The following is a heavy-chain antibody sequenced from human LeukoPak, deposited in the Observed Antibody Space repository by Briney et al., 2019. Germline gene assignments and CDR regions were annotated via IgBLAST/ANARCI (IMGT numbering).Heavy chain of an antibody. V-gene: IGHV4-59*12. CDR3: ARKQHLEPSSYYYYYMDV. CDR2: IYHSGST. CDR1: GGSISSYH. Sequence: SETLSLTCTVSGGSISSYHWSWIRQPPGKGLEWIGEIYHSGSTNYNPSLKSRVSISVDKSKNQFSLKLTSVTAADTAMYYCARKQHLEPSSYYYYYMDVWGKGTTVTVS. D-gene: IGHD6-13*01. J-gene: IGHJ6*03.